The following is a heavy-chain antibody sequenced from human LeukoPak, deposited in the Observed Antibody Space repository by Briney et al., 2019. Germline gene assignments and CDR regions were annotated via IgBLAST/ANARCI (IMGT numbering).Heavy chain of an antibody. J-gene: IGHJ4*02. CDR3: ARARRDYYDSSGYYFDY. Sequence: PSETLSLTCTVSGGSISTNSYYWGWIRQPPGKGLKWIGSIYYSGSTYYNPSLRSRVTISVNTSKNQFSLKLSSVTAADTAVYYCARARRDYYDSSGYYFDYWGQGTLVTVSS. CDR1: GGSISTNSYY. CDR2: IYYSGST. D-gene: IGHD3-22*01. V-gene: IGHV4-39*01.